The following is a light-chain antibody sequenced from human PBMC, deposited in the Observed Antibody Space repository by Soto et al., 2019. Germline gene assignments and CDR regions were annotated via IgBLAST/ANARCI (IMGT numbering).Light chain of an antibody. V-gene: IGLV1-40*01. Sequence: QAVVTQPPSVSGAPGQRVTISCTGSSSNIGAGCDVHWYQQLPGTAPKLLIYGNSNRPSGVPDRFSGSKSGTSASLAITGLQAEDEADYYCQSYDSSLSVVFGGGTQLTVL. CDR2: GNS. CDR3: QSYDSSLSVV. J-gene: IGLJ2*01. CDR1: SSNIGAGCD.